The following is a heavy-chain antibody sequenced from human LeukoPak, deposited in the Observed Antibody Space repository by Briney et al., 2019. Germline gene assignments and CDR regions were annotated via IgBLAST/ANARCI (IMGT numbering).Heavy chain of an antibody. CDR1: TGSLSIIY. CDR2: INYSVIT. V-gene: IGHV4-59*01. Sequence: SETPSLTCILSTGSLSIIYSTWVRPPPEGGLGWIGYINYSVITNYKPSIKSRVTMSVDTSKNQFSLKLSSVTAADTAVYYCARESGRNYRSPVALLDYWGQGTLVTVSS. D-gene: IGHD3-10*01. CDR3: ARESGRNYRSPVALLDY. J-gene: IGHJ4*02.